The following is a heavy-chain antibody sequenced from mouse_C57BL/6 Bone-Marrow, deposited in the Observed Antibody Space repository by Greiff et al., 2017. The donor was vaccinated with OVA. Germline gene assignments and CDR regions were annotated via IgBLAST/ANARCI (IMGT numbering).Heavy chain of an antibody. Sequence: QVQLKESGAELMKPGASVKLSCKATGYTFTGYWIEWVKQRPGHGLEWIGEILPGRGSTNYNEKFKGKATFTADTSSNTAYMQLSSLTTEDSAIYYCARGGYYWYFDVWGTGTTVTVSS. J-gene: IGHJ1*03. D-gene: IGHD1-1*02. V-gene: IGHV1-9*01. CDR1: GYTFTGYW. CDR3: ARGGYYWYFDV. CDR2: ILPGRGST.